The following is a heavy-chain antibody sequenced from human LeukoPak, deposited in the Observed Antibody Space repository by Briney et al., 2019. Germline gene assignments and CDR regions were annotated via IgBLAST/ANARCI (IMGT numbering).Heavy chain of an antibody. V-gene: IGHV3-33*01. CDR1: GFTFSSYG. CDR2: IWYDGSNK. Sequence: GRSLRPSCAASGFTFSSYGMPWVRQAPGKGLEWVAVIWYDGSNKYYADSVKGRFTISRDNSKNTLYLQMNSLRAEDTAVYYCARDPSEGYFDYWGQGTLVTVSS. J-gene: IGHJ4*02. CDR3: ARDPSEGYFDY.